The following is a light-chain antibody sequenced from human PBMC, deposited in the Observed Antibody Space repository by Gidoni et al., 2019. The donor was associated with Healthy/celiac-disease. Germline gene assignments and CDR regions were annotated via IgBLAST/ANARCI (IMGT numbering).Light chain of an antibody. CDR2: DAS. CDR1: QSVSSY. CDR3: QQRSNWPLT. J-gene: IGKJ4*01. V-gene: IGKV3-11*01. Sequence: EIVLTQSPATLSLSPGERATLSCRASQSVSSYLAWYQQKPGQAPRLLIYDASTRATGIPARFSGSGSGTDFTLTISSLEPEDFAVYSCQQRSNWPLTFGGGTKVEIQ.